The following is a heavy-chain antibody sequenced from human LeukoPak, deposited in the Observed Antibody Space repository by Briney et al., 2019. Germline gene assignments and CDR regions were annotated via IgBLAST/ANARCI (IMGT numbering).Heavy chain of an antibody. CDR3: SSDLYPWY. CDR2: ISSSSRTI. CDR1: GFTFSIYS. V-gene: IGHV3-48*01. D-gene: IGHD3-16*01. J-gene: IGHJ4*02. Sequence: PGGSLRLSCAASGFTFSIYSMNWVRQAPGKGLEWGSYISSSSRTIPYAESVKGRFTISRYNAKHSMYPQMNSLRAEDTSVYSCSSDLYPWYWGQGTLVTVSS.